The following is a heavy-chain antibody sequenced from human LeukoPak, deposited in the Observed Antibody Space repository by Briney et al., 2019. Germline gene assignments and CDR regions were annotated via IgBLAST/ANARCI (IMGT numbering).Heavy chain of an antibody. V-gene: IGHV1-2*02. CDR3: ARAGAVAGRAIY. Sequence: ASVKVSCKASGYTLTGYYMHWVRQAPGQGLERMGWINPNSGGTNYAQKFQGRVTMTRDTSISTAYMELSRLRSDDTAVYYCARAGAVAGRAIYWGQGTLVTVSS. J-gene: IGHJ4*02. CDR1: GYTLTGYY. CDR2: INPNSGGT. D-gene: IGHD6-19*01.